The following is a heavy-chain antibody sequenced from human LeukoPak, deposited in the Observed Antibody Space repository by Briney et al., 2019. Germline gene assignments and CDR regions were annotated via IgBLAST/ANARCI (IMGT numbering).Heavy chain of an antibody. CDR3: ARTRGRLGKKRANNSYSRDV. D-gene: IGHD3-16*01. Sequence: ASVKVSCKASGYTFTGYYMHWVRQAPGQGLEWMGIINPSGGSTSYAQKFQGRVTMTRDMSTSTVYMELSSLRSEDTAVYYCARTRGRLGKKRANNSYSRDVGGKGPRFTVS. V-gene: IGHV1-46*01. J-gene: IGHJ6*03. CDR1: GYTFTGYY. CDR2: INPSGGST.